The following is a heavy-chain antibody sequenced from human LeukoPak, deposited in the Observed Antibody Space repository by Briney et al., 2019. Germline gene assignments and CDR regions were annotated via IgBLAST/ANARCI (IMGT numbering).Heavy chain of an antibody. D-gene: IGHD6-6*01. J-gene: IGHJ3*02. Sequence: AGGSLRLSCAASGFTFSSNSMNWVRQAPGKGLEWVSSISSGSTYMYYADSVKGRFTISRDNAQNSMYLQMNSLRAEDTAVYYCGRVGGRSKAAKGDAFDIWGQGTMVTVSS. CDR2: ISSGSTYM. V-gene: IGHV3-21*01. CDR3: GRVGGRSKAAKGDAFDI. CDR1: GFTFSSNS.